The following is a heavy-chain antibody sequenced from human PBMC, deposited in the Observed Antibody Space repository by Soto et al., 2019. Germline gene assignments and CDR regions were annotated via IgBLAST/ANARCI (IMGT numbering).Heavy chain of an antibody. CDR2: ISGHNGNT. Sequence: QVQLVQSGAEVKKPGASVKVSCKASGYTFTSYGISWVRQAPGQGLEWMGWISGHNGNTNYAQKLQGRVTMTTDTATSTADMELRSLRSDDTAVYYCARDLAVGLVDYWGQGTLVTVSS. D-gene: IGHD6-19*01. CDR3: ARDLAVGLVDY. V-gene: IGHV1-18*01. J-gene: IGHJ4*02. CDR1: GYTFTSYG.